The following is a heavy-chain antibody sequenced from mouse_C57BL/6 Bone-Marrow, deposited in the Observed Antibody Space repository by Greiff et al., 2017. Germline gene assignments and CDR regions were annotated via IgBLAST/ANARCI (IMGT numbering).Heavy chain of an antibody. J-gene: IGHJ3*01. V-gene: IGHV1-69*01. Sequence: QVQLQQPGAELVMPGASVKLSCKASGYTFTSYWMHWVKQRPAQGLEWIGEIDPSDSCTNYTQKFKGKSTLTVDKSSSTANMQLSSLTSEYSAVYYLARGGNSMVTTKGFAYGGQGTLVTVSA. CDR2: IDPSDSCT. CDR1: GYTFTSYW. CDR3: ARGGNSMVTTKGFAY. D-gene: IGHD2-1*01.